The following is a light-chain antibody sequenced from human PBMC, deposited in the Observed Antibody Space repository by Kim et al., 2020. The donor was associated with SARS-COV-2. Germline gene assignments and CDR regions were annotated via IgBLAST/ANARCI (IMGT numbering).Light chain of an antibody. J-gene: IGKJ4*01. V-gene: IGKV3-20*01. CDR1: QSVSNNY. Sequence: PGERATLSCRASQSVSNNYLAWYQQKPGQAPRLPIYGASSRATGIPDRFSGSGSGTDFTLTISRLEPEDFAVYYCQQYASSPALTLGGGTKVEIK. CDR2: GAS. CDR3: QQYASSPALT.